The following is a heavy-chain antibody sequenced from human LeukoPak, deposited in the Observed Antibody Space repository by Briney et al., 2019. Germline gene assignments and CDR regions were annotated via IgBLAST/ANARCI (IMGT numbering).Heavy chain of an antibody. CDR1: GFTFSSYS. D-gene: IGHD1-26*01. Sequence: PGGALRLSCATSGFTFSSYSMNWVRQAPGKGREWVSFITCGSGLIYYADSVKGRFTISRDNAKNSLYMQMNSLRDEDTGVYYCARVRGATLSNHYFDYWGQGTLVTVSS. CDR2: ITCGSGLI. J-gene: IGHJ4*02. CDR3: ARVRGATLSNHYFDY. V-gene: IGHV3-48*02.